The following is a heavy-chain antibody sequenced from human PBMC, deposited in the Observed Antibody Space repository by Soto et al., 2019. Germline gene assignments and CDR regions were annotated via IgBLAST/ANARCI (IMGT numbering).Heavy chain of an antibody. V-gene: IGHV3-30*18. D-gene: IGHD3-3*01. CDR3: AKDGKVLRFLEWLSPLDY. Sequence: GGSLRLSCAASGFSFKNYAMHWVRQSPGKGLEWVAVISFDESHKYYADSVKGRFTISRDNSKSMLSLEMNSLRPDGTAVYYCAKDGKVLRFLEWLSPLDYLGQGTLVTV. CDR2: ISFDESHK. CDR1: GFSFKNYA. J-gene: IGHJ4*02.